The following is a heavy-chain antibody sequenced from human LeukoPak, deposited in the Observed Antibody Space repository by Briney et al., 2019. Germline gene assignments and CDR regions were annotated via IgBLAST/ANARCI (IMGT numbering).Heavy chain of an antibody. CDR3: ARVLGVTMDY. J-gene: IGHJ4*02. CDR2: IYYSGST. CDR1: GGSISSHY. D-gene: IGHD3-16*01. V-gene: IGHV4-59*11. Sequence: SETLSLTCSVSGGSISSHYWSWIRQPPGKGLEWIGYIYYSGSTNYNPSLKSRVTISVDTSKNQFSLKLSSVTAADTAVYYCARVLGVTMDYWGQGTLVTVSS.